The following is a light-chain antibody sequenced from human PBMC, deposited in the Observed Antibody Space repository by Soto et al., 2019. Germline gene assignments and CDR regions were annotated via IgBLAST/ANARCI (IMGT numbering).Light chain of an antibody. J-gene: IGKJ1*01. Sequence: VTTQSPATLSVSPGERATLSCRASQNVDGDLAWYQQKPGQAPRLLIYRTSTRANGTPVRFSGSGSGTEFTLTITSLQSADFAVYYCREYNGRSWFDQGTEMVIK. V-gene: IGKV3-15*01. CDR1: QNVDGD. CDR3: REYNGRSW. CDR2: RTS.